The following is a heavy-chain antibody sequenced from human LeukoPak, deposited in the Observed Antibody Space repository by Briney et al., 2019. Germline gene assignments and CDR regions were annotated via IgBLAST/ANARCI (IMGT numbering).Heavy chain of an antibody. CDR1: GFTFSSYG. V-gene: IGHV3-7*01. D-gene: IGHD2-15*01. CDR2: INQDGSQK. CDR3: AMMTWWSAGFDH. J-gene: IGHJ4*02. Sequence: GGTLRLSCAASGFTFSSYGMNWVRQAPGKGLEWVANINQDGSQKYFVDSIKGRFTISRDNAKNSVYLQMNSLRAEDTAVYYCAMMTWWSAGFDHWGQGTPVTVSS.